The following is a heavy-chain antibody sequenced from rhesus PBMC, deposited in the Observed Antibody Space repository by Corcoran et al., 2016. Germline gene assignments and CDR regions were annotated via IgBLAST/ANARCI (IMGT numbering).Heavy chain of an antibody. CDR2: INGKSGST. J-gene: IGHJ4*01. D-gene: IGHD6-25*01. Sequence: QLQLQESGPGLVKPSETLSLTCAVSGGSISSYWWSWIRQPPGKGLEWLGVINGKSGSTNYNPPIKSRVTISKDASKNQFSLKLSCVTAADTAVYYCARFGAAGLFDYWGQGVLVTVSS. CDR1: GGSISSYW. V-gene: IGHV4-80*01. CDR3: ARFGAAGLFDY.